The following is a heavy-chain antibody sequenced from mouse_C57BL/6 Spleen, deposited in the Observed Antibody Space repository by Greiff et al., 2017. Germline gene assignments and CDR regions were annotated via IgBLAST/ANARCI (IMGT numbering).Heavy chain of an antibody. Sequence: QVQLKESGAELVRPGTSVKVSCKASGYAFTNYLIEWVKQRPGQGLEWIGVINPGSGGTNYNEKFKGKATLTADKSSSTAYMQLSSLTSEDSAVYCCAREYYGSPAWFAYWGQGTLVTVSA. CDR1: GYAFTNYL. V-gene: IGHV1-54*01. CDR3: AREYYGSPAWFAY. J-gene: IGHJ3*01. D-gene: IGHD1-1*01. CDR2: INPGSGGT.